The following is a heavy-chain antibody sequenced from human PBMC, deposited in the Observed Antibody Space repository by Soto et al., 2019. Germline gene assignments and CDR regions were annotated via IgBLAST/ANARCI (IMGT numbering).Heavy chain of an antibody. Sequence: QVQLVQSGAEVQKPGASVKVSCKASGYTFTDYYVHWVRQAPGQGLEWMGWINPDSGVTDYAQKFQGRVTLTRDTSITTAYMELSRLGSDDTAVYYCARDRDNYGSGSYYAWGQGTLVTVSS. J-gene: IGHJ5*02. CDR3: ARDRDNYGSGSYYA. CDR2: INPDSGVT. D-gene: IGHD3-10*01. CDR1: GYTFTDYY. V-gene: IGHV1-2*02.